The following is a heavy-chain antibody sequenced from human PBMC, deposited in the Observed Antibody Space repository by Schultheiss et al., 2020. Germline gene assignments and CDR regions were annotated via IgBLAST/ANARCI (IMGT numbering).Heavy chain of an antibody. Sequence: SETLSLTCTVSGGSISSGGYYWSWIRQHPGKGLEWIGYIYYSGSTYYNPSLKSRVTISVDTSKNQFSLKLSSVTAADTAVYYCARQGIRGGMDVWGQGTTVTVSS. CDR1: GGSISSGGYY. CDR2: IYYSGST. V-gene: IGHV4-31*03. D-gene: IGHD3-10*01. CDR3: ARQGIRGGMDV. J-gene: IGHJ6*02.